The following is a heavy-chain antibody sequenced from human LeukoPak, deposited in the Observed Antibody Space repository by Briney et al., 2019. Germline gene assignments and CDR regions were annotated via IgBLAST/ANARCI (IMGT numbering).Heavy chain of an antibody. D-gene: IGHD3-10*01. CDR2: IIPIFGTA. CDR1: GGTFSSYA. CDR3: ARDMGSPGAFDI. J-gene: IGHJ3*02. Sequence: SVKVSCKASGGTFSSYAISWVRQAPGQGLKWMGGIIPIFGTANYAQKFQGRVTITADESTSTAYMELSSLRSEDTAVYYRARDMGSPGAFDIWGQGTMVTVSS. V-gene: IGHV1-69*13.